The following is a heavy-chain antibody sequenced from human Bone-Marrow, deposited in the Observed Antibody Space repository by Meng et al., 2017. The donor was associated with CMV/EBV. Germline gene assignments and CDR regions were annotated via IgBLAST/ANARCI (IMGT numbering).Heavy chain of an antibody. D-gene: IGHD2-2*01. V-gene: IGHV4-39*02. J-gene: IGHJ4*02. CDR3: ARDPQSIVVVPAAINYFDY. CDR2: IYYSGST. CDR1: GGSISSSSYY. Sequence: SETLSLTCTVSGGSISSSSYYWGWIRQPPGKGLEWIGSIYYSGSTYYNPSLKSRVTISVDTSKNQFSLKLSSVTAADTAVYYCARDPQSIVVVPAAINYFDYWGQGTLVTASS.